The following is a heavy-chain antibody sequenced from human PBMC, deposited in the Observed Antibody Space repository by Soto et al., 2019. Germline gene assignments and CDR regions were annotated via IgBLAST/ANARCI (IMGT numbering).Heavy chain of an antibody. CDR1: GFTFSSYA. J-gene: IGHJ3*02. CDR2: ISGSGGST. V-gene: IGHV3-23*01. Sequence: EVQLLESGGGLVQPGGSLRLSCAASGFTFSSYAMSWVRQAPGKGLEWVSAISGSGGSTYYAYSVKGQFTISRDNSKNRLYLQMNSLGAEDTAVYYCAKDTQGIRRVLEWPNFDAFDIWGQWRMVTVSS. CDR3: AKDTQGIRRVLEWPNFDAFDI. D-gene: IGHD3-3*01.